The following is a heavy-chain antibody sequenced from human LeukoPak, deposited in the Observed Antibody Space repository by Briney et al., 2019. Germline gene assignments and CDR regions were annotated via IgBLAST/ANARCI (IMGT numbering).Heavy chain of an antibody. CDR3: AKDRQSSSSSHFFDS. V-gene: IGHV3-23*01. Sequence: PGGSLRLSCAVSDFTFSGYAMHWVRQAPGKGLEWVSSISGSGGSPYYADSAKGRFTISRDNSKNTLYLQMNNLRAEDTAIYYCAKDRQSSSSSHFFDSWGQGTLVTVSS. CDR1: DFTFSGYA. D-gene: IGHD6-6*01. CDR2: ISGSGGSP. J-gene: IGHJ4*02.